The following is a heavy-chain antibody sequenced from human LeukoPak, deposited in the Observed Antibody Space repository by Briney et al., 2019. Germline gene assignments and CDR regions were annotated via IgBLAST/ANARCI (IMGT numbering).Heavy chain of an antibody. CDR1: GFTVSSNY. V-gene: IGHV3-23*01. J-gene: IGHJ3*02. CDR2: ISGSGGST. CDR3: ANGWAGREAFDI. D-gene: IGHD2-2*03. Sequence: PGGSLRLSCAASGFTVSSNYMSWVRQAPGKGLEWVSAISGSGGSTYYADSVKGRFTISRDNSKNTLYLQMNSLRAEDTAVYYCANGWAGREAFDIWGQGTMVTVSS.